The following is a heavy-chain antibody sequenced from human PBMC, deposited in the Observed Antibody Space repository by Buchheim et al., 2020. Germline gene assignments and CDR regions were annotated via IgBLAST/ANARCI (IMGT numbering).Heavy chain of an antibody. D-gene: IGHD1-26*01. CDR2: ISYDGSNK. J-gene: IGHJ4*02. V-gene: IGHV3-30-3*02. CDR3: AKLSHVGPFDY. CDR1: GFTFSSYA. Sequence: QVQLVESGGGVVQPGRSLRLSCAASGFTFSSYAMHWVRQAPGKGLEWVAVISYDGSNKYYADSVKGRFTISRDNSKNTLYLQMNSLRAEDTAVYYCAKLSHVGPFDYWGQGTL.